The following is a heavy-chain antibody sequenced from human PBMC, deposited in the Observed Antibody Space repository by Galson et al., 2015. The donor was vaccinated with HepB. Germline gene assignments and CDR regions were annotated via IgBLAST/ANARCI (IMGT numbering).Heavy chain of an antibody. CDR1: GFTFSDHY. D-gene: IGHD6-19*01. V-gene: IGHV3-72*01. Sequence: SLRLSCAVSGFTFSDHYMDWVRQAPGKGLEWVGRCRNKANSYTTEYAASVKGGFTISRDDSNYSLYLQMNSLKTEDTAMYYCARMIEVAGRYYFAYWGQGTLVTVSS. CDR3: ARMIEVAGRYYFAY. CDR2: CRNKANSYTT. J-gene: IGHJ4*02.